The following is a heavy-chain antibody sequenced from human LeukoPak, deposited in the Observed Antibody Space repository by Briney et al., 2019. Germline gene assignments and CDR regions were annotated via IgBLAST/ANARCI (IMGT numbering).Heavy chain of an antibody. CDR3: ARERYGDYSPDY. Sequence: GGSLRLSCTVSGITFRTSSFNWVRQVPGKGLECVSSISSSGTYMYYSDSVEGRFTISRDNAKNSVFLQMDSLRAEDTAVYYCARERYGDYSPDYWGQGTLVTVSS. D-gene: IGHD4-17*01. V-gene: IGHV3-21*01. CDR2: ISSSGTYM. CDR1: GITFRTSS. J-gene: IGHJ4*02.